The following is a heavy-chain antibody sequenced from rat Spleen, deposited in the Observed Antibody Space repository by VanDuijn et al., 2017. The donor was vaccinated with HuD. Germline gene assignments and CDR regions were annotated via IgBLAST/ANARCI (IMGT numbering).Heavy chain of an antibody. V-gene: IGHV2-6*01. CDR1: GFSLTSYT. CDR3: ARDGSGEAFFAY. CDR2: ISSGGTS. D-gene: IGHD1-1*01. J-gene: IGHJ3*01. Sequence: QVQMKETGPGLVQPSQTLSLTCTVSGFSLTSYTLSWVRQPPGKGLEWIAAISSGGTSYYNSVLNPRLTISRDISKSQVFLKMSSLQTEDTATYYCARDGSGEAFFAYWGQGTLVTVSS.